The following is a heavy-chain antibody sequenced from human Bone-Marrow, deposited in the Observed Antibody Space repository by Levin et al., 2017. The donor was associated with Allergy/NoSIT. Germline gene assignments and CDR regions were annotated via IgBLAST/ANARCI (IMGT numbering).Heavy chain of an antibody. V-gene: IGHV1-2*04. J-gene: IGHJ6*02. CDR2: INPNSGGT. CDR3: ARGSYAYYYYGMDV. D-gene: IGHD3-16*01. CDR1: GYTFTGYY. Sequence: VKVSCKASGYTFTGYYMHWVRQAPGQGLEWMGWINPNSGGTNYAQKFQGWVTMTRDTSISTAYMELSRLRSDDTAVYYCARGSYAYYYYGMDVWGQGTTVTVSS.